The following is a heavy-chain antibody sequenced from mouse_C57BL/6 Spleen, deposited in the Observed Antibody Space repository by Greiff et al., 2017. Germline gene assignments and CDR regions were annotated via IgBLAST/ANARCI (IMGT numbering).Heavy chain of an antibody. CDR2: INPNNGGT. D-gene: IGHD2-3*01. Sequence: EVQLQQSGPELVKPGASVKISCKASGYTFTDYYMNWVKQSHGKSLEWIGDINPNNGGTSYNQKFKGKATLTVDKSSSTAYMELRSLTSEDSAVYYCARKRGYYVHYAMDYWGQGTSVTVSS. V-gene: IGHV1-26*01. CDR1: GYTFTDYY. CDR3: ARKRGYYVHYAMDY. J-gene: IGHJ4*01.